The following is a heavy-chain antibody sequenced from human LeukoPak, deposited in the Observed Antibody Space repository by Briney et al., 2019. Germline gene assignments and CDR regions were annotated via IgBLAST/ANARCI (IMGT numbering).Heavy chain of an antibody. CDR2: IYGAEST. J-gene: IGHJ4*02. CDR3: ATRYNYYYLGY. V-gene: IGHV3-53*01. CDR1: GFSFSSFA. D-gene: IGHD5-18*01. Sequence: GGSLRLSCAASGFSFSSFAMTWVRQAPGKGLEWVSSIYGAESTNYADSVKGRFTISRDNSKNTLYLQMSSLRVEDTAVYYCATRYNYYYLGYWGQGTLVTVSS.